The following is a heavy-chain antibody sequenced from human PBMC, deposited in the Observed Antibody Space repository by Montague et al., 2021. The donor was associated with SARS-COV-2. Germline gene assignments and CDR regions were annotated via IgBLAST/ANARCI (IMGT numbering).Heavy chain of an antibody. V-gene: IGHV3-30*04. CDR1: GFTFSSYA. CDR3: ARDLAVVAATPFDY. Sequence: RLSCAASGFTFSSYAMHWVRQAPGKGLEWVAVISYDGSNKYYADSVKGRFTISRDNSKNTLYLQMNSLRAEDTAVYYCARDLAVVAATPFDYWGQGTLVTVSS. D-gene: IGHD2-15*01. CDR2: ISYDGSNK. J-gene: IGHJ4*02.